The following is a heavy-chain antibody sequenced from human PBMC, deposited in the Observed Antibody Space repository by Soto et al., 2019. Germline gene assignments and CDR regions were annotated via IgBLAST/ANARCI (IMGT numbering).Heavy chain of an antibody. CDR2: ISGSGGST. J-gene: IGHJ3*02. CDR3: AKDGVSSGWYTAFAI. CDR1: GFTFGSYA. Sequence: PGGSLRLSCAASGFTFGSYAMSWVRQAPGKGLEWVSAISGSGGSTYYADSVKGRFTISRDNSKNTLYLQMNSLRAEDTAVYFCAKDGVSSGWYTAFAIRGQRTMVTVSS. V-gene: IGHV3-23*01. D-gene: IGHD6-19*01.